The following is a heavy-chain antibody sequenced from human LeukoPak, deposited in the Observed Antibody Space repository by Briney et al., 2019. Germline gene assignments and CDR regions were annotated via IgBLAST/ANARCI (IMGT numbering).Heavy chain of an antibody. V-gene: IGHV3-23*01. J-gene: IGHJ6*02. CDR3: AKGLYGDYAMDV. CDR1: GFTFSSHA. CDR2: ISGSGYRT. Sequence: GGSLRLSCAASGFTFSSHAMNWVRQAPGKGLEWVSAISGSGYRTYYADSVKGRVTISRDNSKNTVYLQMNSLRAEDTAVYYCAKGLYGDYAMDVWGQGTTVTVSS. D-gene: IGHD4-17*01.